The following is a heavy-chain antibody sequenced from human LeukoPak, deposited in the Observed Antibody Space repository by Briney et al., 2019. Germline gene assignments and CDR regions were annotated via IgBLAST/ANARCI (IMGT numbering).Heavy chain of an antibody. Sequence: GGSLRLSCAASGFTFSSYAMSWVRQAPGKGLEWVSAIGGSGGSRYYADSVKGRLTISRDNSKNTLYLQMNSLRAEDTAVYYCAKDRGSPVRANWYFDLWGRGTLVTVSS. D-gene: IGHD1-14*01. CDR1: GFTFSSYA. CDR3: AKDRGSPVRANWYFDL. V-gene: IGHV3-23*01. J-gene: IGHJ2*01. CDR2: IGGSGGSR.